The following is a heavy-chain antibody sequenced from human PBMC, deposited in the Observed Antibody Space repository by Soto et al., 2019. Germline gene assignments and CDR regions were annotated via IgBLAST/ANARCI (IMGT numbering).Heavy chain of an antibody. CDR2: IYHGST. CDR1: GGSISSGGYS. CDR3: ATGRVYYGSEY. Sequence: SETLSLTCAVSGGSISSGGYSWSWIRQPPGKGLEWIGYIYHGSTYYNPSLKSRVTISVDRSKNQFSLKLTSMTAADTAVYYCATGRVYYGSEYWGQGTLVTVSS. D-gene: IGHD3-10*01. J-gene: IGHJ4*02. V-gene: IGHV4-30-2*02.